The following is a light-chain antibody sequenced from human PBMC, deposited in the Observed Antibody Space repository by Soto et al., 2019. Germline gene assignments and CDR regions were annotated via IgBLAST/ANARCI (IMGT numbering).Light chain of an antibody. CDR2: GAS. J-gene: IGKJ4*01. CDR3: QQYGSSPMFT. V-gene: IGKV3-20*01. Sequence: EIVLTQSPGNLSLSPGDRATLSCRASQSVSSSYLAWYQQKPGQAPRLLIYGASSRATGIPDRFSGSGSGTDFTLTISRLEPEDFAVYYCQQYGSSPMFTFGGGTKVEIK. CDR1: QSVSSSY.